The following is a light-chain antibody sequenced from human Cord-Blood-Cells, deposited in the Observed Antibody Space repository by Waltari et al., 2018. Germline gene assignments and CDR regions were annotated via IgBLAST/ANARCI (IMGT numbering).Light chain of an antibody. CDR2: DVS. Sequence: QSALTQPRSVYGSPGQSVPISCTGTSSDVGGYNYVSWYQQHPGKAPKLMIYDVSKRPSGVPDRCSGSKSGNTASLTISGLQAEDEADYYCCSYAGSYTYVFGTGTKVTVL. J-gene: IGLJ1*01. CDR1: SSDVGGYNY. CDR3: CSYAGSYTYV. V-gene: IGLV2-11*01.